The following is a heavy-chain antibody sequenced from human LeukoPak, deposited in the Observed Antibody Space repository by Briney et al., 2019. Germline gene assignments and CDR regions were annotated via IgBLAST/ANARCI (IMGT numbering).Heavy chain of an antibody. CDR2: IYPGDSDT. CDR1: GYSFTSYW. V-gene: IGHV5-51*01. CDR3: ARQYYYASSGHYVAGY. D-gene: IGHD3-22*01. J-gene: IGHJ4*02. Sequence: GESLKISLKGSGYSFTSYWNGWGRPGPGKGLEWMGIIYPGDSDTRYSPSFQGQVTISADKSSSTAYLQWSSLMASDTAMYYCARQYYYASSGHYVAGYWGQGTLITVSS.